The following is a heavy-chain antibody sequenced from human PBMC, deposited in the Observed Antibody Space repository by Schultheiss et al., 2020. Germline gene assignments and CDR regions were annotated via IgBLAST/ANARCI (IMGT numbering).Heavy chain of an antibody. J-gene: IGHJ6*02. Sequence: ASVKVSCKASGYTFTSYDINWVRQATGQGLEWMGWMNPNSGNTGYAQKFQGRVTMTRNTSISTAYMELSSLRSEDTAVYYCARGPGVSRGWLFQYYYGMDVWGQGTTVTVSS. CDR2: MNPNSGNT. CDR3: ARGPGVSRGWLFQYYYGMDV. CDR1: GYTFTSYD. V-gene: IGHV1-8*01. D-gene: IGHD3-9*01.